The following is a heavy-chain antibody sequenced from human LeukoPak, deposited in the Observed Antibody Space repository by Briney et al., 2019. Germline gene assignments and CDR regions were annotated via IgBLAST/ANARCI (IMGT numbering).Heavy chain of an antibody. V-gene: IGHV3-7*01. Sequence: GGSLRLSCAASGFTFSSYWMSWVRQAPGKGLEWVANIKQDGSEKYYVDSVKGRFTISRDNAKNSLYLQMNSLRAEDTAVYYCARDLMGATHYFQHWGQGTPVTVSS. J-gene: IGHJ1*01. CDR1: GFTFSSYW. CDR3: ARDLMGATHYFQH. CDR2: IKQDGSEK. D-gene: IGHD1-26*01.